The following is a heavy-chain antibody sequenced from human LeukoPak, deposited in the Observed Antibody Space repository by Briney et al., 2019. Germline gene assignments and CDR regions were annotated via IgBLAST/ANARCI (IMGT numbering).Heavy chain of an antibody. D-gene: IGHD6-13*01. CDR1: GGSFSGYY. CDR3: ARRIAAAGTHFDY. CDR2: INHSGST. J-gene: IGHJ4*02. Sequence: SETLSLTCAVYGGSFSGYYWSWIRQPPGKGLEWIGEINHSGSTNYNPSLKSRVTISVDTSKNQSSLKLSSVTAADTAVYYCARRIAAAGTHFDYWGQGTLVTVSS. V-gene: IGHV4-34*01.